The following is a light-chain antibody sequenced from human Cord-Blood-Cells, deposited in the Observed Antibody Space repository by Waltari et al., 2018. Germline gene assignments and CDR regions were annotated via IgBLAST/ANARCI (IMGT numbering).Light chain of an antibody. J-gene: IGKJ4*01. CDR2: YAS. CDR3: QQYDNLLT. CDR1: QDISDY. Sequence: DIQMTQSPSSLSASVGDRVTITCQASQDISDYLNWYQQKPGKAPKRLIYYASNLETGVPARFSGSGSGTDFTFTISSLQPADIATYYCQQYDNLLTFGGGTKVEIK. V-gene: IGKV1-33*01.